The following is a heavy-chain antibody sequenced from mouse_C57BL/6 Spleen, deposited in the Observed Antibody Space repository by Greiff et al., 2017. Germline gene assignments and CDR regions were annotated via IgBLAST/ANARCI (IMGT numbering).Heavy chain of an antibody. J-gene: IGHJ4*01. V-gene: IGHV10-1*01. CDR3: VRHSSTPHGYYAMDY. CDR2: IRSKSNNYAT. D-gene: IGHD1-1*01. CDR1: GFSFNTYA. Sequence: EVQLVESGGGLVQPKGSLKLSCAASGFSFNTYAMNWVRQAPGKGLEWVARIRSKSNNYATYYADSVKDRFTISRDDSESMLYLQMNNLKTEDTAMYDCVRHSSTPHGYYAMDYWGQGTSVTVSS.